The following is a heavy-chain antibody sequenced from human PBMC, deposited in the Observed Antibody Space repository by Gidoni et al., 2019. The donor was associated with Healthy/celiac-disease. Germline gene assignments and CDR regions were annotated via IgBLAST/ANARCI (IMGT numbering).Heavy chain of an antibody. CDR3: ASPYLGYCSGGSCYSGAFDI. CDR2: IIPIVGTA. Sequence: QVQLVQSGAEVKKPGSSVKVSCKASGGTFSSYAISWVRQAPGQGLEWMGGIIPIVGTANYAQKFQGRVTSTADKSTSTAYMELSSLRSEDTAVYYCASPYLGYCSGGSCYSGAFDIWGQGTMVTVSS. V-gene: IGHV1-69*06. J-gene: IGHJ3*02. D-gene: IGHD2-15*01. CDR1: GGTFSSYA.